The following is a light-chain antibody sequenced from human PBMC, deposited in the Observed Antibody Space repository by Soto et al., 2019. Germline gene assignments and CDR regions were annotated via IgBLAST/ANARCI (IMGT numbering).Light chain of an antibody. CDR3: QQYGSSPHT. Sequence: EIVLTQSPGTLSLSPGERATLSCRASQSVSSSYLAWYQHKPGQAPRLLIYGASSRATGIPDRFSGSGSGTDFPLTSSRLEPEYVAVYYCQQYGSSPHTFGQGTKLEIK. CDR1: QSVSSSY. J-gene: IGKJ2*01. V-gene: IGKV3-20*01. CDR2: GAS.